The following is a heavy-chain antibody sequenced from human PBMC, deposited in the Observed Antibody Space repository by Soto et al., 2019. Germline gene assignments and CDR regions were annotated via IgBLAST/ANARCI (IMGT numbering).Heavy chain of an antibody. V-gene: IGHV2-5*02. D-gene: IGHD2-15*01. CDR3: AHVLVVVANYGMDV. CDR1: GFSLSTSGVG. J-gene: IGHJ6*02. Sequence: QITLKESGPTLVKPTQTLTLTCTFSGFSLSTSGVGVGWIRQPPGKALEWLALIYWDDDKRYSPSLTSRHTITQDTSKNQVVLTMTNMDPVDTATYYCAHVLVVVANYGMDVWGQGPTVTVSS. CDR2: IYWDDDK.